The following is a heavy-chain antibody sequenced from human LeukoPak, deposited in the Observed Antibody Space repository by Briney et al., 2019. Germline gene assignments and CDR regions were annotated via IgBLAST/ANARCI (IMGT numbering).Heavy chain of an antibody. V-gene: IGHV3-74*01. CDR1: GFTFSSYW. CDR3: VRSSFPYYFDY. D-gene: IGHD3-3*02. J-gene: IGHJ4*02. Sequence: GGSLRLSCAASGFTFSSYWMHWVRQAPGKGLVWVSRINSDGSRTTYADSVKGRFTISRDNAKNTLYLQMNSLRAEDTAVYYCVRSSFPYYFDYWGQGALVTVSS. CDR2: INSDGSRT.